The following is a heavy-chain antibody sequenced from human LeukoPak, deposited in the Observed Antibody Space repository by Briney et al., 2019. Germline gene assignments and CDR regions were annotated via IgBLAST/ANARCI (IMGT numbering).Heavy chain of an antibody. V-gene: IGHV3-74*01. J-gene: IGHJ4*02. CDR3: AREEVKSFDN. Sequence: GGSLRLSCAASGFTFSSYWMHWVRQAPGKGLVWVSRINNDGSSTSYADSVKGRFTISRDNAKNSLYLQMNNLRVEDTAVYCCAREEVKSFDNWGQGTLVTVSS. CDR1: GFTFSSYW. CDR2: INNDGSST.